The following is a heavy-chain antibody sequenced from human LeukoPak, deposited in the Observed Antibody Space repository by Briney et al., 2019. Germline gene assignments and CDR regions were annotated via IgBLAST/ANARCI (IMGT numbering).Heavy chain of an antibody. J-gene: IGHJ3*02. CDR1: GGSISSYY. CDR2: IYYSGST. D-gene: IGHD2-2*01. V-gene: IGHV4-59*01. CDR3: AREMVVVPAAIYAFDI. Sequence: SEALSLTCTVSGGSISSYYWSWIRQPPGKGLEWIGYIYYSGSTNYNPSLKSRVTISVDTSKNQFSLKLSSVTAADTAVYYCAREMVVVPAAIYAFDIWGQGTMVAVSS.